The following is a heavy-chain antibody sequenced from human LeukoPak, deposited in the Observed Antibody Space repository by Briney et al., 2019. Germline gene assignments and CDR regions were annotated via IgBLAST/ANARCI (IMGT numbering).Heavy chain of an antibody. Sequence: ASVKVSCKASGYTFTSYYMHWVRQAPGQGLEWMGIINPSGGSTSYAQKFQGRVTMTRDMSTSTVYVELSSLRSEDTAVYYCAREQQQLTHDAFDIWGQGTMATVSS. CDR2: INPSGGST. D-gene: IGHD6-13*01. CDR3: AREQQQLTHDAFDI. V-gene: IGHV1-46*01. J-gene: IGHJ3*02. CDR1: GYTFTSYY.